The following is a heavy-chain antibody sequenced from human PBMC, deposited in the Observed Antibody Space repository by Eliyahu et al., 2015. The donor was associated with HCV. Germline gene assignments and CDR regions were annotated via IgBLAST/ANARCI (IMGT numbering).Heavy chain of an antibody. CDR1: GFTFSNSW. J-gene: IGHJ6*03. CDR3: ARDHYFDMDV. Sequence: EMQLVESGGALVQPGGSLRLSCXASGFTFSNSWMAWVRQAPEEGLEWVANIKTDGSEKYYVDSVKGRFTISRDNARNTLYLQMNSLRVEDTAVYYCARDHYFDMDVWGKGTTVTVSS. CDR2: IKTDGSEK. V-gene: IGHV3-7*01.